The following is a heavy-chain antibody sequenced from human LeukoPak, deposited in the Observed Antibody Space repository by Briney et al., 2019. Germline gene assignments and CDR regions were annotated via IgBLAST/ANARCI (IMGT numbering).Heavy chain of an antibody. CDR3: ACLRIAAAGTLDY. CDR2: ISSSSSTI. Sequence: PGGSLRLSCAASGFTFSSYSMNWVRQAPGKGLEWVSYISSSSSTIYYADSVKGRFTISRDNAKNSLYLQMNSLRAEDTAVYYCACLRIAAAGTLDYWGQGTLVTVSS. J-gene: IGHJ4*02. D-gene: IGHD6-13*01. V-gene: IGHV3-48*01. CDR1: GFTFSSYS.